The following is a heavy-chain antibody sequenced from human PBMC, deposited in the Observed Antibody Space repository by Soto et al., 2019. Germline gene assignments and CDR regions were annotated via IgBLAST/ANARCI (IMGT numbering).Heavy chain of an antibody. Sequence: EVQLVESGGGLVKPGGSLRLSCAASGFTFNFYSLNWVRQAPGKGLEWVSSISPSGGFISYADSVKGRFTLSKDNAKKSLYLEMSSLRAEDTAVSFCARGGRHGGGPAYYYYMDVWGKGTTVTVSS. D-gene: IGHD3-16*01. CDR2: ISPSGGFI. V-gene: IGHV3-21*02. CDR1: GFTFNFYS. CDR3: ARGGRHGGGPAYYYYMDV. J-gene: IGHJ6*03.